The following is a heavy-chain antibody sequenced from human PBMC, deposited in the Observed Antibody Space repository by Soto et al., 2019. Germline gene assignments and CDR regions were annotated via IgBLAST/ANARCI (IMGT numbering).Heavy chain of an antibody. CDR2: IYYSGST. Sequence: SETLSLTCTVSGGSISSSSYYWGWIRQPPGKGLEWIGSIYYSGSTYYNPSLKSRVTISVDTSKNQFSLKLSSVTAADTAVYYCARLAAAGGIYYYYYGMDVWGQGTMVTVSS. CDR3: ARLAAAGGIYYYYYGMDV. CDR1: GGSISSSSYY. D-gene: IGHD6-13*01. J-gene: IGHJ6*02. V-gene: IGHV4-39*01.